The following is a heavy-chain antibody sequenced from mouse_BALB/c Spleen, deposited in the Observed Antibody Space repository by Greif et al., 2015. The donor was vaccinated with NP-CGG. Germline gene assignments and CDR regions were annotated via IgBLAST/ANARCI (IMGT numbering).Heavy chain of an antibody. CDR1: GFTFTDYY. D-gene: IGHD2-10*01. CDR2: IRNKANGYTT. CDR3: ARDPYYGNYGGFAY. J-gene: IGHJ3*01. V-gene: IGHV7-3*02. Sequence: EVHLVESGGGLVQPGGSLRLSCATSGFTFTDYYMSWVRQPPGKALEWLGFIRNKANGYTTEYSASVKGRFTISRDNSQSILYLQMNTLRAEDSATYYCARDPYYGNYGGFAYWGQGTLVTVSA.